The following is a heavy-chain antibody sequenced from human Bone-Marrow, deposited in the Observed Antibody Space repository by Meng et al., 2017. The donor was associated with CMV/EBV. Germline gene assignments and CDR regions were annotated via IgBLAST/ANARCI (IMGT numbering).Heavy chain of an antibody. J-gene: IGHJ4*02. D-gene: IGHD3-10*01. Sequence: GESLKISCAASGFTFTSHAMHWVRQAPGKGLEWVAVISYDGSIKYYADSLQGRFTVSRDNYKNTLHLQMNSLRAEDTAAYYCAKAAQFLWFGEGKNYFDSWGQGTLVTVSS. V-gene: IGHV3-30-3*02. CDR1: GFTFTSHA. CDR2: ISYDGSIK. CDR3: AKAAQFLWFGEGKNYFDS.